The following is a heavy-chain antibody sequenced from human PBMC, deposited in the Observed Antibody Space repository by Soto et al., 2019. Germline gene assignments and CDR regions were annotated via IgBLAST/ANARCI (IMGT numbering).Heavy chain of an antibody. D-gene: IGHD2-2*01. V-gene: IGHV4-39*01. CDR2: IYYSGST. Sequence: QLQLQESGPGLVKPSETLSLTCTVSGGSISSSSYYWGWIRQPPGKGLEWIGSIYYSGSTYYNPSLKSRVTISVDTSKNQFSLKLSSVTAADTAVYYCARRGVGYCSSTSCQRGWFDPWGQGTLVTVSS. CDR1: GGSISSSSYY. CDR3: ARRGVGYCSSTSCQRGWFDP. J-gene: IGHJ5*02.